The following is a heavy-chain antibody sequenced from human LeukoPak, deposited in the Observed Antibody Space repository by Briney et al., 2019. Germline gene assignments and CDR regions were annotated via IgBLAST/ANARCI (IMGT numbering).Heavy chain of an antibody. D-gene: IGHD3-10*01. Sequence: GGSLRLSCAASGFTVSSNYMSWVRQAPGKGLEWVSVVYTGGSTYYADSVKGRFTISRDNSKNTLYLQMNSLRAEDTAVYYCARVGALSAAEMDVWGQGTTVIVSS. J-gene: IGHJ6*02. V-gene: IGHV3-53*01. CDR3: ARVGALSAAEMDV. CDR2: VYTGGST. CDR1: GFTVSSNY.